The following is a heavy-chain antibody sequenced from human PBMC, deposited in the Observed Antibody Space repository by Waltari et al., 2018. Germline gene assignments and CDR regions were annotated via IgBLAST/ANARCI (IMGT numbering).Heavy chain of an antibody. V-gene: IGHV1-69*04. Sequence: QVQLVQSGAEVKKPGSSVTVSCKASGGTFSSYAISWVRQAPGQGLEWMGGIIPILGIANYAQKFQGRVTITADESTSTAYMELSSLRSEDTAVYYCAREGRYYYDSSGYYHFDYWGQGTLVTVSS. J-gene: IGHJ4*02. CDR2: IIPILGIA. D-gene: IGHD3-22*01. CDR3: AREGRYYYDSSGYYHFDY. CDR1: GGTFSSYA.